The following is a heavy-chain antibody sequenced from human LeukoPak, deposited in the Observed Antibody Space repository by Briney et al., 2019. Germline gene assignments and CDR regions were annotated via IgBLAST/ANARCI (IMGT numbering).Heavy chain of an antibody. CDR1: GGSISGSNYY. CDR3: ARWYYGDYGGHFDY. J-gene: IGHJ4*02. V-gene: IGHV4-39*07. D-gene: IGHD4-17*01. CDR2: IYYSGTT. Sequence: SETLSLTCTVSGGSISGSNYYWGWIRQPPGKGLEWIGSIYYSGTTYYNPSLKSRVTISVDTSKNQFSLKLSSVTAADTAVYYCARWYYGDYGGHFDYWGQGTLVTVSS.